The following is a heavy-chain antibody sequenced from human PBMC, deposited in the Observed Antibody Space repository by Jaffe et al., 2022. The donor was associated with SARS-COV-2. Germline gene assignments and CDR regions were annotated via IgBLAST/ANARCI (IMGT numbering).Heavy chain of an antibody. V-gene: IGHV4-59*01. CDR1: GGSISSYY. CDR3: ARADYHYYYYGMDV. Sequence: QVQLQESGPGLVKPSETLSLTCTVSGGSISSYYWSWIRQPPGKGLEWIGYIYYSGSTNYNPSLKSRVTISVDTSKNQFSLKLSSVTAADTAVYYCARADYHYYYYGMDVWGQGTTVTVSS. D-gene: IGHD4-17*01. J-gene: IGHJ6*02. CDR2: IYYSGST.